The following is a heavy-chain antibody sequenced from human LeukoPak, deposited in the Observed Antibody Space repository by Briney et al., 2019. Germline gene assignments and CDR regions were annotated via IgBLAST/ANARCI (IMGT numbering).Heavy chain of an antibody. CDR1: GFTFSDYY. Sequence: GGSLRLSCAASGFTFSDYYMSWIRQAPGKGLEWVSYISSSGSTIYYADSVKGRFTISRDNAKNSLYLQMYSLRTEDTAVYYCARDKGSGSYDDAFDIWGQGTMVTVSS. J-gene: IGHJ3*02. CDR2: ISSSGSTI. V-gene: IGHV3-11*04. D-gene: IGHD3-10*01. CDR3: ARDKGSGSYDDAFDI.